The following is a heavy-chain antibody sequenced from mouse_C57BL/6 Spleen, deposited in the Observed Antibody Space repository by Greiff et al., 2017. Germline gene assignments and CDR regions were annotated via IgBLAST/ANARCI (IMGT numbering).Heavy chain of an antibody. CDR3: AREGNGYFDV. Sequence: EVKLVESGGDLVKPGGSLKLSCAASGFPFSSYGMSWVRQTPDKRLEWVATISSGGSYTYYPDNAKNTLYLQMSSLKSEDTAMYYCAREGNGYFDVWGTGTTVTVSS. CDR2: ISSGGSYT. CDR1: GFPFSSYG. J-gene: IGHJ1*03. V-gene: IGHV5-6*02.